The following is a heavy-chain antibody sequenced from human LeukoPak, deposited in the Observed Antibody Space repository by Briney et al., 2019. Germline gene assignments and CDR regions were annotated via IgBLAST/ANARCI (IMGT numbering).Heavy chain of an antibody. Sequence: SETLSLTCTVSGGSISSSSYYWGWIRQPLGKGLEWIGSIYYSGSTYYNPSLKSRVTISVDTSKNQFSLKLSSVTAADTAVYYCASLIAAALRGAFDIWGQGTMVTVPS. CDR1: GGSISSSSYY. V-gene: IGHV4-39*01. D-gene: IGHD6-13*01. CDR3: ASLIAAALRGAFDI. J-gene: IGHJ3*02. CDR2: IYYSGST.